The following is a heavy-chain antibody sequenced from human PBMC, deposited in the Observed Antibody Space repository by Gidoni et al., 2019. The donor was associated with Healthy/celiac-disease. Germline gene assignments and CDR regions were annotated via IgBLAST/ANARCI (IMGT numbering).Heavy chain of an antibody. CDR3: ARGGLGDYRFPGYYYYGMDV. D-gene: IGHD4-17*01. CDR1: GGSISSGGYY. V-gene: IGHV4-31*03. Sequence: QVQLQESGPGLVKPSPTLSLTCTVSGGSISSGGYYWSWIRQHPGKGLEWIGYIYYSGSTYYNPSLKSRVTISVDTSKNQFSLKLSSVTAADTAVYYCARGGLGDYRFPGYYYYGMDVWGQGTTVTVSS. J-gene: IGHJ6*02. CDR2: IYYSGST.